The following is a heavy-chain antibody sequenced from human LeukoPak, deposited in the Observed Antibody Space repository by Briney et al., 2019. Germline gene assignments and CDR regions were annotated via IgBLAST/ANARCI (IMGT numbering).Heavy chain of an antibody. Sequence: GASVKVSCKASGFTFTSSAMQWVRQARGQRLEWIGWIVVGSGNTNYAQKSQERVTITRDMSARTVYMELSSLRSEDTAVYYCAATVDYCSGGSCNNHYYGMDVWGQGTTVTVSS. V-gene: IGHV1-58*02. CDR3: AATVDYCSGGSCNNHYYGMDV. D-gene: IGHD2-15*01. CDR1: GFTFTSSA. CDR2: IVVGSGNT. J-gene: IGHJ6*02.